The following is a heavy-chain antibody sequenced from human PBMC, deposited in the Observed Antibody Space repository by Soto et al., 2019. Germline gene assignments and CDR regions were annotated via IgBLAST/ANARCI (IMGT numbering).Heavy chain of an antibody. D-gene: IGHD6-13*01. CDR3: ARLTHSSSWYDY. J-gene: IGHJ4*02. CDR1: GGTFSSYA. CDR2: IIPIFGTA. V-gene: IGHV1-69*13. Sequence: GASVKVSCKASGGTFSSYAISWVRQAPGQGLEWMGGIIPIFGTANYAQKFQGRVTITADESTSTAYMELSSLRSEDTSLYYCARLTHSSSWYDYLGQGTLVTISS.